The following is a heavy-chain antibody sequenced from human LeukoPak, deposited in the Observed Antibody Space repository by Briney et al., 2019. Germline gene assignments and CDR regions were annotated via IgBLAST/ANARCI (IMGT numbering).Heavy chain of an antibody. D-gene: IGHD3-22*01. Sequence: QPGGSLRLSCAASGFTFSSYAMSWVRQAPGKGLEWVSGISWNSGSIGYADSVKGRFTISRDNAKNSLYLQMNSLRAEDTALYYCAKDMYYYDSMPFSWGQGTLVTVSS. CDR3: AKDMYYYDSMPFS. J-gene: IGHJ4*02. CDR2: ISWNSGSI. CDR1: GFTFSSYA. V-gene: IGHV3-9*01.